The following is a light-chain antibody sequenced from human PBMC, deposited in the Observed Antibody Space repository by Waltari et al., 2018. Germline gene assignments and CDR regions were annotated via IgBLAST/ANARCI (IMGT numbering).Light chain of an antibody. V-gene: IGKV2-30*02. CDR3: MQTADWPAS. Sequence: LVLTQSPLSLPVTLVQTASISCRSSRSLAHSDGFTYLNWFHQRPGQSPRRLIYRVSNRDSGVPDRFSGSGSGSDFTLKITRVEAEDVGVYYCMQTADWPASFGEGTKVEIK. CDR2: RVS. J-gene: IGKJ1*01. CDR1: RSLAHSDGFTY.